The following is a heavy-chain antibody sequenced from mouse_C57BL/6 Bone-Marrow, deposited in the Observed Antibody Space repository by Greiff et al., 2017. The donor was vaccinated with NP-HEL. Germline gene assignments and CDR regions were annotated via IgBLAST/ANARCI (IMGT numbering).Heavy chain of an antibody. J-gene: IGHJ2*01. CDR1: GFNMKDDY. Sequence: EVQLQQSGAELVRPGASVKLSCTASGFNMKDDYMHWVKQRPEQGLEWIGWIEPENGDTEYASKFQGKATITADTSSNTAYLQLSSLTSEDTAVYYCTTNGNFDYWGQGTTLTVSS. V-gene: IGHV14-4*01. D-gene: IGHD2-1*01. CDR3: TTNGNFDY. CDR2: IEPENGDT.